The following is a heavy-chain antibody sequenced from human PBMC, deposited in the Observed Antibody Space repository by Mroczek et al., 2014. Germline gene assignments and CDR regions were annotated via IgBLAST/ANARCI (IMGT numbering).Heavy chain of an antibody. CDR2: SIILEST. CDR1: VGPSVVTT. V-gene: IGHV4-34*01. Sequence: QVQLQQWGRRTVRSLRRPCPSPALSMVGPSVVTTGAGSASPQGRGWSGLGKSIILESTNXNPSLKSRVTISVDTSKNQFSLKLSSVTAADTAVYYCARGRRPSRIFCSSTSCYRWFDPWGQGTLVTVSS. J-gene: IGHJ5*02. D-gene: IGHD2-2*01. CDR3: ARGRRPSRIFCSSTSCYRWFDP.